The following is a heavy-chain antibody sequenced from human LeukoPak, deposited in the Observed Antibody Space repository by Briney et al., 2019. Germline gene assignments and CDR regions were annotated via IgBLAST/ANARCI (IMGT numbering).Heavy chain of an antibody. V-gene: IGHV3-7*01. CDR1: GFTFSIAW. Sequence: GGSLRLSCVASGFTFSIAWVTWVRQAPGKGLEWVANIDKHGNGKYYVDSVKGRFAIPREDPDNSVFLLMDSLRAEETSVYYCARDAGWGYYDLWGQGTPVTVSS. CDR2: IDKHGNGK. J-gene: IGHJ4*02. D-gene: IGHD1-26*01. CDR3: ARDAGWGYYDL.